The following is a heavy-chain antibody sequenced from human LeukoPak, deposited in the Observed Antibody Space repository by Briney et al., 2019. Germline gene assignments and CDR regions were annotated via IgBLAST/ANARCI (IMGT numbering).Heavy chain of an antibody. CDR3: ARDGEYYDSSGSYFDY. V-gene: IGHV1-2*06. CDR2: INPNSGGT. Sequence: EASVKVSCKAFGYTFTGYYMHWVRQAPGQGLEWMGRINPNSGGTNYAQKFQGRVTMTRDTSISTAYMELSRLRSEDTAVYYCARDGEYYDSSGSYFDYWGQGTLVTVSS. J-gene: IGHJ4*02. D-gene: IGHD3-22*01. CDR1: GYTFTGYY.